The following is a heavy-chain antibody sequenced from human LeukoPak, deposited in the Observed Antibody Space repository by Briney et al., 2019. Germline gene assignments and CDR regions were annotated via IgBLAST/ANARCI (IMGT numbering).Heavy chain of an antibody. V-gene: IGHV4-59*12. CDR2: IYYSGST. CDR1: GGSISSYY. CDR3: ARGRIVVVPAATYYYGSGTLFDY. J-gene: IGHJ4*02. Sequence: SETLSLTCTVSGGSISSYYWSWIRQPPGKGLEWIGYIYYSGSTNYNPSLKSRVTISVDTSKNQFSLKLSSVTAADTAVYYCARGRIVVVPAATYYYGSGTLFDYWGQGTLVTVSS. D-gene: IGHD2-2*01.